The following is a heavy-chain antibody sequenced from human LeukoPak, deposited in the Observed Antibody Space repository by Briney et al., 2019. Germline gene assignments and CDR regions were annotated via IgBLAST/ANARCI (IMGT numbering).Heavy chain of an antibody. Sequence: ASVKVSFKASGYTFTDYYIHWVRQVPGQGLEWMGWINPNSGGTNYAQKFQGRVTMTRDTSISTAYMELSRLKSDDTAVYYCARDAIVRDYSNSDYWGQGTLVTVSS. J-gene: IGHJ4*02. V-gene: IGHV1-2*02. D-gene: IGHD4-11*01. CDR2: INPNSGGT. CDR1: GYTFTDYY. CDR3: ARDAIVRDYSNSDY.